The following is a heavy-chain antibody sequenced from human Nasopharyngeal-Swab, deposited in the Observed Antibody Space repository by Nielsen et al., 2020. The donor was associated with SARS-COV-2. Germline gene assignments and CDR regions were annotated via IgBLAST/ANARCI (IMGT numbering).Heavy chain of an antibody. J-gene: IGHJ3*02. CDR1: GFSFSSYD. V-gene: IGHV3-13*01. D-gene: IGHD1-26*01. CDR3: AREGTQWELLDAFDI. CDR2: IGTAGDT. Sequence: GGSLRLSCAASGFSFSSYDMHWVRQATGKGLEWVSAIGTAGDTYQPGSVKGRFTISRENAKNSLYLQMNSLRAEDTAVYYCAREGTQWELLDAFDIWGQGTMVTVSS.